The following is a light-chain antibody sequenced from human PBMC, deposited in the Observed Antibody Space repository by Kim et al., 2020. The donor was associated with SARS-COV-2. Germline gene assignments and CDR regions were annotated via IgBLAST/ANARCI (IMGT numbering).Light chain of an antibody. CDR1: QSVNSY. J-gene: IGKJ4*01. CDR3: QQYNNWPVT. Sequence: LLPQSPATLSVSPGERATLSSRASQSVNSYLAWYHQKPGQGPRVLFYAASTRATDIPARVSASGSGTEFTLTISSLQSEDYGVYYWQQYNNWPVTFGGGTKVDI. V-gene: IGKV3-15*01. CDR2: AAS.